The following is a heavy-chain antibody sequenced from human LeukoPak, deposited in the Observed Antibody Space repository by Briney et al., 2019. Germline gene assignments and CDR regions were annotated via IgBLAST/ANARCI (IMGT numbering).Heavy chain of an antibody. CDR2: ITVSGGST. V-gene: IGHV3-23*01. CDR3: AKDKMTTYCGGDCYFGWFDP. CDR1: GFTFSSYP. Sequence: PGGSLRLSCAASGFTFSSYPMSSVCPAPGKRLEWFSPITVSGGSTYSAPSVKGRFTISSDNSKNTLYLQINSLRAEDTAVYYCAKDKMTTYCGGDCYFGWFDPWGQGTLVTVSS. J-gene: IGHJ5*02. D-gene: IGHD2-21*02.